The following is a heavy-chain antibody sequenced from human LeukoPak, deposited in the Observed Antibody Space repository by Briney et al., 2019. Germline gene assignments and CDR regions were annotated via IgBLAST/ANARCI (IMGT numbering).Heavy chain of an antibody. CDR1: GFTVSSNY. V-gene: IGHV3-21*04. CDR3: VRDRGTYRPIDY. CDR2: ISYTGTYI. Sequence: GGSLRLSCAASGFTVSSNYMNWVRQAPGKGLEWVSSISYTGTYIYYADSVKGRFTISRDNAQNSLYLQMNSLRAEDTAIYYCVRDRGTYRPIDYWGQGTLVTVSS. D-gene: IGHD1-26*01. J-gene: IGHJ4*02.